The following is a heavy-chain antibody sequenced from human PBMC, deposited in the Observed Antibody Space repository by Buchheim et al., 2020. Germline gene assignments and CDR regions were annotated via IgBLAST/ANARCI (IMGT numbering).Heavy chain of an antibody. CDR2: IKSKTNGGTT. V-gene: IGHV3-15*01. D-gene: IGHD3-22*01. J-gene: IGHJ4*02. CDR3: TADRRYYDPSY. Sequence: EVQLVESGGGLVKPGGSLRLSCAASGFTFSNGWMSWVRQAPGKGLGWVGRIKSKTNGGTTDYAAPVNGRFTISRDDSKNTLYLEMNSLKTEDTAVYYCTADRRYYDPSYWGQGTL. CDR1: GFTFSNGW.